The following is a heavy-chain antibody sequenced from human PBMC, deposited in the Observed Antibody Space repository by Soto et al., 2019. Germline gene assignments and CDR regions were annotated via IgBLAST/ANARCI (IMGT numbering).Heavy chain of an antibody. D-gene: IGHD3-22*01. CDR2: IIPILGIA. Sequence: GASVKVSCKASGGTFSSYTISWVRQAPGQGLEWMGRIIPILGIANYAQKFQGRVTITADKSTSTAYMELSSLRSEDTAVYYCARVPDYYDSSGYHDYWGQGTLVTVSS. CDR1: GGTFSSYT. J-gene: IGHJ4*02. V-gene: IGHV1-69*02. CDR3: ARVPDYYDSSGYHDY.